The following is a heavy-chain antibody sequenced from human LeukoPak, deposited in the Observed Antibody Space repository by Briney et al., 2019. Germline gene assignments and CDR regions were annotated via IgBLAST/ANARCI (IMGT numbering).Heavy chain of an antibody. D-gene: IGHD2-8*02. V-gene: IGHV4-59*08. Sequence: SQTLSLTCTVSAGSISSYYWSWIRQPPGKGLEWIGYIYNRGSINYNPSLKSQVTTSGDTSKKQFSLKLSSVTAADTAVYYCARLRITGGHYYQHGLDVWGQGTTVTVSS. J-gene: IGHJ6*02. CDR2: IYNRGSI. CDR1: AGSISSYY. CDR3: ARLRITGGHYYQHGLDV.